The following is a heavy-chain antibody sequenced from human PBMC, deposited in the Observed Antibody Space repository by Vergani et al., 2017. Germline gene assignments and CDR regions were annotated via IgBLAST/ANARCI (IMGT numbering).Heavy chain of an antibody. V-gene: IGHV4-4*07. Sequence: QVQLQESGPGLVKPSETLSLTCTVSGGSISSYYWSWIRQPAGKGLEWIGRIYTSGSTNYNPSLNSRVTMSVDTSKNQFSLKLSSVTAADTAVYYCARVHTATYYYYMDVWGKGITVTVTS. CDR1: GGSISSYY. D-gene: IGHD5-18*01. CDR2: IYTSGST. J-gene: IGHJ6*03. CDR3: ARVHTATYYYYMDV.